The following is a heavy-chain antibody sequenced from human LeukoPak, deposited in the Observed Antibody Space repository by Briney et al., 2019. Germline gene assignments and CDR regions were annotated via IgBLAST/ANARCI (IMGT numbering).Heavy chain of an antibody. Sequence: PGGSLRLSCAASGFTFSSYAMSWVRQAPGKGLEWVSAISGSGGSTYYADSVKGRFTISRDNSKNTLYLQMNSLRAEDTAVYYCAKDTWELHKNKVDYWGQGTLVTVSS. CDR3: AKDTWELHKNKVDY. J-gene: IGHJ4*02. CDR1: GFTFSSYA. D-gene: IGHD1-26*01. CDR2: ISGSGGST. V-gene: IGHV3-23*01.